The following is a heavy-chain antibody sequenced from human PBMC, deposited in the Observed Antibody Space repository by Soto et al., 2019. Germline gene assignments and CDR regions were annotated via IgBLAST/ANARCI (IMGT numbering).Heavy chain of an antibody. J-gene: IGHJ4*02. D-gene: IGHD2-21*02. CDR3: AKELLYGYDCCRPFES. CDR1: GFTFSSFA. V-gene: IGHV3-23*01. CDR2: IGSRGYST. Sequence: EVQLLESGGGLVQPGGSLRLSCAASGFTFSSFAMRWVRKAPGKGLEWVLAIGSRGYSTYYADSVEGRLTISRDNSKNTLYLHTNRLKAEDTAGYYCAKELLYGYDCCRPFESWGQGTLVSVSS.